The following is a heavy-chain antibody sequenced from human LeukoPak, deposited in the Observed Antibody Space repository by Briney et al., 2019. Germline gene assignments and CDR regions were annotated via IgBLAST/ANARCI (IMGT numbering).Heavy chain of an antibody. Sequence: PGGSLRLSCAASGFTFSSYWMSWVRQAPGKELEWVANIKQDGSEIHYVDSVKGRFTISRDNAKNSVYLQMNSLRAEDTAVYYCAKDYSKTSYYGSGTYYRPNWFDPWGQGTLVTVSS. D-gene: IGHD3-10*01. J-gene: IGHJ5*02. CDR3: AKDYSKTSYYGSGTYYRPNWFDP. CDR2: IKQDGSEI. CDR1: GFTFSSYW. V-gene: IGHV3-7*01.